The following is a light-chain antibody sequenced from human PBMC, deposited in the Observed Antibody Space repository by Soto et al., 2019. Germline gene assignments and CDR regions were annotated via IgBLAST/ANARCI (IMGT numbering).Light chain of an antibody. Sequence: QSALTQPPSASGSPGQSVTISCTGTSSDVGGGYNYVSWYQHHPGKAPKLMIYEVSKRPSGVPDRFSGSKSGNTASLTVSGLQAEDEGDYFCSSYAGSNNLIFGGGTQLTVL. CDR3: SSYAGSNNLI. J-gene: IGLJ2*01. CDR2: EVS. CDR1: SSDVGGGYNY. V-gene: IGLV2-8*01.